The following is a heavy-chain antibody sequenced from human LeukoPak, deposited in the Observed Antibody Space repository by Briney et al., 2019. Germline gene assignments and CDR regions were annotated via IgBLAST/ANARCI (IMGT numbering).Heavy chain of an antibody. V-gene: IGHV1-2*02. J-gene: IGHJ4*02. Sequence: GASVKVSCKASGYTFTDYYMHWVRQAPGQGLEWMGWITPNSDYTNYAQKFQGRVTMTGDTSINTAYMQLSRLTSDDTAVYFCARSSGWYPVDYWGQGTLVTVSS. CDR2: ITPNSDYT. CDR3: ARSSGWYPVDY. D-gene: IGHD6-19*01. CDR1: GYTFTDYY.